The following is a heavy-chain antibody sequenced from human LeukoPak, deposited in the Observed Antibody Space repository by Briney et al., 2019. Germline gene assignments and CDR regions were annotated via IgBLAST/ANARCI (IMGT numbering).Heavy chain of an antibody. CDR1: GYTFTGYY. D-gene: IGHD4-17*01. Sequence: ASVKVSCKASGYTFTGYYMHWVRQAPGQGLEWMGWINPNSGGTNYAQKLQGRVTMTRDTSISTAYMELSRLRSDDTAVYYCARDSDYGDYTAFDIWGQGTMVTVSS. CDR2: INPNSGGT. CDR3: ARDSDYGDYTAFDI. V-gene: IGHV1-2*02. J-gene: IGHJ3*02.